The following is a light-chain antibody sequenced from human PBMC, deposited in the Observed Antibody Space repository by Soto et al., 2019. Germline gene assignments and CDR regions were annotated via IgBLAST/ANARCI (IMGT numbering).Light chain of an antibody. CDR1: SSDVGGYNY. V-gene: IGLV2-8*01. J-gene: IGLJ2*01. CDR2: EVS. CDR3: SLYAGSNNFGGVV. Sequence: QSVLTQPPSASGSPGQSVTISCTGTSSDVGGYNYVSWYQQHPGKAPKLMIYEVSKRPSGVPDRFSGSKSGNTASLTVSGLQAEDEADYYCSLYAGSNNFGGVVSGGGTKLTVL.